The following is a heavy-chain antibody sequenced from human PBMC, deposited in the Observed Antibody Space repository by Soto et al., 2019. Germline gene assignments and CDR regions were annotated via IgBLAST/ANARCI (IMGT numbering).Heavy chain of an antibody. CDR2: SYYSGRT. V-gene: IGHV4-59*01. CDR3: ARDQNGSPHFDY. Sequence: QVHLQESGPGLVKPSETLSLTCTVSGASIRSYYWSWLRQPPGKGLEWIGFSYYSGRTNYNPSLNSLVTISVDTSKTQFSLKLTSVTAADTAVYYCARDQNGSPHFDYWGQGILVTVSS. D-gene: IGHD1-26*01. CDR1: GASIRSYY. J-gene: IGHJ4*02.